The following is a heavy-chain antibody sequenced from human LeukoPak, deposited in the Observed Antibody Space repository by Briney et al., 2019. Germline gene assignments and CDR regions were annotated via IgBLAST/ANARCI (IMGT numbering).Heavy chain of an antibody. V-gene: IGHV3-30*19. Sequence: GRSLRLSCAASGLTFRNYGMHWVRQAPGKGLEWVSIIHYDGKIRYAGSVGGRFTIYRDDSENTLFLQMNSLRVDDTAVYFCASGDGYLQPYWGQGTLVTVSS. CDR1: GLTFRNYG. CDR3: ASGDGYLQPY. D-gene: IGHD2-21*01. CDR2: IHYDGKI. J-gene: IGHJ4*02.